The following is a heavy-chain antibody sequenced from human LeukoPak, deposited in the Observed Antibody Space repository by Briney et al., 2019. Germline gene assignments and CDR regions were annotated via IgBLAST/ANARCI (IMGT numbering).Heavy chain of an antibody. CDR2: ISSSSTI. Sequence: GGSLRLSCAASGFTFSSYSMNWVRQAPGKGLEWVSYISSSSTIYYADSVKGRFTISRDNAKNSLYLQMNSLRAEGTAVYYSARDVQRWEYFDYWGQGTLVTVSS. CDR3: ARDVQRWEYFDY. V-gene: IGHV3-48*01. CDR1: GFTFSSYS. D-gene: IGHD1-26*01. J-gene: IGHJ4*02.